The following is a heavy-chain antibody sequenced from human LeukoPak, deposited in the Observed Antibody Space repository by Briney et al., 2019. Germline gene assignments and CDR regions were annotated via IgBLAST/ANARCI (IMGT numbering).Heavy chain of an antibody. Sequence: GESLRVSCAASGFRFSGCLVSWVRQPPGQGMERVATINEVGSKTYYDDSVRGRFTISRDNVKNSQYLEMSSLRAEDTAVYFCARLLGTVTTFDNWGQGTLVTVSS. D-gene: IGHD1-26*01. V-gene: IGHV3-7*01. J-gene: IGHJ4*02. CDR3: ARLLGTVTTFDN. CDR1: GFRFSGCL. CDR2: INEVGSKT.